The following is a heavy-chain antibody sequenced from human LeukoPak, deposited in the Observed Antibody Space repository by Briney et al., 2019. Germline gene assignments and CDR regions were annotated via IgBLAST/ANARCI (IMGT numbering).Heavy chain of an antibody. CDR1: GFPVNKYE. Sequence: GGSLRLSCAASGFPVNKYEMHWVRQAPGKGLEWVSYIDAGATSTNYADSVWGRFTLSRDNAQNSAHLQMNSLRDEDTAVYYCVRGRLLRSTKYFDYWGRGALVTVSS. D-gene: IGHD2-21*02. CDR2: IDAGATST. CDR3: VRGRLLRSTKYFDY. J-gene: IGHJ4*02. V-gene: IGHV3-48*03.